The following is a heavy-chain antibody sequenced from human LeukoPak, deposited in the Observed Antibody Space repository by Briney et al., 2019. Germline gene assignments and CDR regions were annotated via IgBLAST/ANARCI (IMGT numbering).Heavy chain of an antibody. CDR2: ISSSSSYI. J-gene: IGHJ4*02. Sequence: GGSLRLSCAASGFTFSSYSMNWVRQAPGKGLEWVSSISSSSSYIYYADSVKGRFTISRDNAKNSLYLQMNSLRAEDTAVYYCARSKVVGQFDYWGQGTLVTVSS. CDR3: ARSKVVGQFDY. CDR1: GFTFSSYS. D-gene: IGHD1-26*01. V-gene: IGHV3-21*01.